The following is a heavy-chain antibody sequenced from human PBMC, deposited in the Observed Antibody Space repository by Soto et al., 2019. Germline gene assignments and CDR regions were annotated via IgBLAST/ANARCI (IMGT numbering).Heavy chain of an antibody. CDR2: IYPGDSDT. J-gene: IGHJ4*02. D-gene: IGHD3-9*01. Sequence: GESLKISCKGSGYSFTSYWIGWVRQMPGKGLEWMGIIYPGDSDTRYSPSFQGQVTISADKSISTAYLQWSSLKASDTAIYYCARSEYDILTGYPMVFDYWGQGTLVTVSS. CDR3: ARSEYDILTGYPMVFDY. V-gene: IGHV5-51*01. CDR1: GYSFTSYW.